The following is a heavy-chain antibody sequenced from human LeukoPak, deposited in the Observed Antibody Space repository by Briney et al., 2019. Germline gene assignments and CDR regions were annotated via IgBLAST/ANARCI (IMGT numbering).Heavy chain of an antibody. CDR1: GGSISSSNW. V-gene: IGHV4-4*02. CDR3: ARFYCSGSCYHIEY. CDR2: IYHSGST. Sequence: SETLSLTCAVSGGSISSSNWWSWVRQPPGKGLEWIGEIYHSGSTNYNPPLKSRVSMSVDTSKNQFSLRLSSVTAADTAVYYCARFYCSGSCYHIEYWGQGILVTVSS. D-gene: IGHD2-15*01. J-gene: IGHJ4*02.